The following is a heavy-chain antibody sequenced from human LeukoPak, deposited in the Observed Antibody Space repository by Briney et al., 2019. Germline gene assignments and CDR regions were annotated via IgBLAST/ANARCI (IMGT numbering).Heavy chain of an antibody. CDR3: ARGRTATVINWFDP. V-gene: IGHV1-8*01. Sequence: ASVKVSCKASGYTFTSYDINWVRQATGQGLEWMGWMNPNSGNTVYAQKFQGRVTMTRTPSISTAYMELSSLRSADTAVYYCARGRTATVINWFDPWGQGNLVTVSS. J-gene: IGHJ5*02. CDR1: GYTFTSYD. CDR2: MNPNSGNT. D-gene: IGHD4-11*01.